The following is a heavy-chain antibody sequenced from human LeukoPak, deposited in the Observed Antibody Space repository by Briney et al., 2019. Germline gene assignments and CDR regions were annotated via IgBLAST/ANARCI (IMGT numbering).Heavy chain of an antibody. V-gene: IGHV4-4*02. CDR1: GGSISSSNW. D-gene: IGHD2-15*01. J-gene: IGHJ4*02. CDR2: IYHSGST. CDR3: ARRDCSGGSCYFRSYYFDY. Sequence: SGTLSLTCAVSGGSISSSNWWSWVRQPPGKGLEWIGEIYHSGSTNYNPSLKSRVTISVDTSKNQFSLKLSSVTAADTAVYYCARRDCSGGSCYFRSYYFDYWGQGTLVTVSS.